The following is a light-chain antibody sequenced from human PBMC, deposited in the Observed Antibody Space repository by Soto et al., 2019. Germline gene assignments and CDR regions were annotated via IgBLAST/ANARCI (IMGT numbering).Light chain of an antibody. J-gene: IGLJ1*01. CDR3: CSYAGSSYV. V-gene: IGLV2-23*02. CDR1: SSDVGSYNL. CDR2: EVS. Sequence: QSALTQPASVSGSPGQSITISCTGTSSDVGSYNLVSWYQQHPGKAPKLMIYEVSKRPSGVSNRXSGXKSGXTXSLXISGLQAEDEADYYCCSYAGSSYVFGTGTKVTVL.